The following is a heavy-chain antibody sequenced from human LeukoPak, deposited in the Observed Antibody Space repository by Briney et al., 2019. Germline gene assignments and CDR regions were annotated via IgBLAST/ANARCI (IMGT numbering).Heavy chain of an antibody. D-gene: IGHD6-19*01. Sequence: ASVTVSCKASGYTFTGYYMHWVRQAPGQGLEWMGWINPNSGGTNYAQKFQGRVTMTRDTSISTAYMELSRLRSDDTAVYYCARGGYIAVADFNWFDPWGQGTLVTVSS. CDR3: ARGGYIAVADFNWFDP. J-gene: IGHJ5*02. V-gene: IGHV1-2*02. CDR1: GYTFTGYY. CDR2: INPNSGGT.